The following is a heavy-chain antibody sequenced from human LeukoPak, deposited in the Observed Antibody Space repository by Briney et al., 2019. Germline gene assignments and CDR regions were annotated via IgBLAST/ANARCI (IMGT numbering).Heavy chain of an antibody. Sequence: GGSLRLSCAASGFSFSSHGMSWVRQAPGKGLEWVSFISGSSGSTNYADSVKGRFTMSRDTSKNTLCLEMNSLRDDDTAAYYCAKGRGSTSIYEYWGQGTLVTVSS. J-gene: IGHJ4*02. CDR3: AKGRGSTSIYEY. CDR1: GFSFSSHG. CDR2: ISGSSGST. V-gene: IGHV3-23*01. D-gene: IGHD2-2*01.